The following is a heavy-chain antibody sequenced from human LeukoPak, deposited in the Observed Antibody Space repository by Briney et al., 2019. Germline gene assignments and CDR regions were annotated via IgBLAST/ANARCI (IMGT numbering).Heavy chain of an antibody. CDR2: LSTTGGST. Sequence: PGRSLRLSCAASGFTFSSYAMSWVRQAPGKGLEWVSALSTTGGSTYYADSVKGRFTISRHNSKNTLYLQMNSLRADDTAVYYCARDSSGLSFDYWGQGTLVTVSS. CDR3: ARDSSGLSFDY. CDR1: GFTFSSYA. J-gene: IGHJ4*02. D-gene: IGHD6-19*01. V-gene: IGHV3-23*01.